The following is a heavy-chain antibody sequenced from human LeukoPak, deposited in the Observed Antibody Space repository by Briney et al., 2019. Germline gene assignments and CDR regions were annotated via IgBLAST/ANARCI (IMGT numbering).Heavy chain of an antibody. D-gene: IGHD5-24*01. CDR2: IYYSGST. CDR3: ARQIPRREGYNPNAFDI. CDR1: GGSISSYY. J-gene: IGHJ3*02. V-gene: IGHV4-59*08. Sequence: SETLSLTCTVSGGSISSYYWSWIRQPSGKGLEWIGYIYYSGSTNYNPSLKSRVTISVDTSKNQFSLKLSSVTAADTAVYYCARQIPRREGYNPNAFDIWGQGTMVTVSS.